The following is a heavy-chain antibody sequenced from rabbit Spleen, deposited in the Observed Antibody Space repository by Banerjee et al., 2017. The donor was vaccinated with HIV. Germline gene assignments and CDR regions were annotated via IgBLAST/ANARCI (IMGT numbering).Heavy chain of an antibody. Sequence: QSLEESGGDLVKPGASLTLTCTASGFSFSSSYYMCWVRQAPGKGLEWIACIDAGSSSFTYFATWAKGRFTISKPSSTTVTLQMTRLTAADTATYFCARDTGSSFSSYGMDLWGQGTLVTVS. D-gene: IGHD8-1*01. CDR2: IDAGSSSFT. J-gene: IGHJ6*01. V-gene: IGHV1S40*01. CDR1: GFSFSSSYY. CDR3: ARDTGSSFSSYGMDL.